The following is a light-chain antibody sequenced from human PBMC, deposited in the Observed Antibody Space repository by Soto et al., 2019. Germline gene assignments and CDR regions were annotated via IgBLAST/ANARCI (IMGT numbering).Light chain of an antibody. V-gene: IGLV2-14*01. CDR1: SSDVGGYNY. Sequence: QYALPQPASVSGSPGQSITISCTGTSSDVGGYNYVSWYQQHPGKAPKLMIYDVSNRPSGVSNRFSGSKSGNTASLTISGLQAEDEADYYCSSYTSSRTYVFGTGTKVTVL. CDR2: DVS. CDR3: SSYTSSRTYV. J-gene: IGLJ1*01.